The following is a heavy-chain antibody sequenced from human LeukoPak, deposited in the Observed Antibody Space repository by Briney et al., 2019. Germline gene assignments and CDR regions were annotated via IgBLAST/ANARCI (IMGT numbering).Heavy chain of an antibody. J-gene: IGHJ4*02. V-gene: IGHV5-51*01. Sequence: GESLKISCKGSGYTFTNYWIAWVRQMPGKDLEWMGIIYAGDSETKYSPSFQGQVTISADRSISTAYLQWSSLKASDTAMYYCARRVDSGFSFDFWGQGTLVTVSS. CDR2: IYAGDSET. D-gene: IGHD3-22*01. CDR3: ARRVDSGFSFDF. CDR1: GYTFTNYW.